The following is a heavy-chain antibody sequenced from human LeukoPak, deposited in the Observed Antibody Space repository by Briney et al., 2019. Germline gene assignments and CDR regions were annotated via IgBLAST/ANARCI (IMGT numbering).Heavy chain of an antibody. V-gene: IGHV3-21*01. CDR3: ARLYGDYTPRFDY. Sequence: GSLRLSCAASGFTFSSYSMNWVRQAPGKGLEWVSSISSSSSYIYYADSVKGRFTISRDNAKNSLYLQMNSLRAEDTAVYYCARLYGDYTPRFDYWGQGTLVTVSS. J-gene: IGHJ4*02. CDR1: GFTFSSYS. CDR2: ISSSSSYI. D-gene: IGHD4-17*01.